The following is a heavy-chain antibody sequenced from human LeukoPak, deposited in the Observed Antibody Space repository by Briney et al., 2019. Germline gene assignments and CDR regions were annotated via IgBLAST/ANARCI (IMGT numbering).Heavy chain of an antibody. V-gene: IGHV4-30-2*01. CDR3: ASEVGSDGFDP. Sequence: SQTLSLTCTVSGGSISSGGYYWSWIRQPPGKGLEWIGYIYHSGSTYYNPSLKSRVTISVDRSKNQFSLKLSSVTAADTAVYYCASEVGSDGFDPWGQGTLVTVSS. CDR2: IYHSGST. D-gene: IGHD2-15*01. CDR1: GGSISSGGYY. J-gene: IGHJ5*02.